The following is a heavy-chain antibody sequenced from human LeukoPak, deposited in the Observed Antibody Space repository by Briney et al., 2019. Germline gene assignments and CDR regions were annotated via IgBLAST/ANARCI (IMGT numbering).Heavy chain of an antibody. CDR2: ISSSGSTI. J-gene: IGHJ4*02. Sequence: GGSLRLSCAASGFTFSSYEMNWVRQAPGGGLEWVSYISSSGSTIYYADSVKGRFTISRDNANNSLYLQMNSLRAEDTAVYYCARGVPSFGELLDYWGQGTLVTVSS. CDR3: ARGVPSFGELLDY. V-gene: IGHV3-48*03. D-gene: IGHD3-10*01. CDR1: GFTFSSYE.